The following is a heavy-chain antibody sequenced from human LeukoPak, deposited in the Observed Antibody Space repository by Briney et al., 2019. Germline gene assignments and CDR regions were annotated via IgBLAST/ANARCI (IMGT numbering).Heavy chain of an antibody. CDR3: ARVLHNDPYYDSSGYYLPAF. Sequence: ASVKVSCKASGYTFTGYYMHWVRQAPGQGLEWMGWINPNSGGTNYAQKFQGRVTMTRDTSISTAYMELSRLRSDDTAVYYCARVLHNDPYYDSSGYYLPAFWGQGTMVTVSS. CDR1: GYTFTGYY. D-gene: IGHD3-22*01. J-gene: IGHJ3*01. CDR2: INPNSGGT. V-gene: IGHV1-2*02.